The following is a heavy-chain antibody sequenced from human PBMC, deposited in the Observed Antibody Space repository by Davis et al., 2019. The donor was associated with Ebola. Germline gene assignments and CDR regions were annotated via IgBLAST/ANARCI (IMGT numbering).Heavy chain of an antibody. J-gene: IGHJ4*02. D-gene: IGHD6-13*01. CDR3: ARDRSRSWTVDY. CDR1: GYRFTTYW. CDR2: THPGGGGT. V-gene: IGHV1-46*01. Sequence: GESLKISCQVSGYRFTTYWINWVRQAPGQGLEWMGITHPGGGGTRFAQKFQGRVSMTSDTSTSTVYMELSSLRSEDTAMYYCARDRSRSWTVDYWGQGTPVTVSS.